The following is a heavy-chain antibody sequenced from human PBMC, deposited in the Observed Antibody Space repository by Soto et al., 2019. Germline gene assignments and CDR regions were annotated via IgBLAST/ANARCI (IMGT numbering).Heavy chain of an antibody. V-gene: IGHV4-59*12. D-gene: IGHD1-1*01. CDR2: IYYRGST. Sequence: QVQLQEAGPGLVKPSETLSLTCSVSGASISNYYWSWIRQPPGKGLEWIGYIYYRGSTNYNPSLKMRVTISVDASRNQVSLRLTSVTAADTAVYYCATAVPSDDVPNYYPVDVWGRGITVTVSS. CDR3: ATAVPSDDVPNYYPVDV. J-gene: IGHJ6*03. CDR1: GASISNYY.